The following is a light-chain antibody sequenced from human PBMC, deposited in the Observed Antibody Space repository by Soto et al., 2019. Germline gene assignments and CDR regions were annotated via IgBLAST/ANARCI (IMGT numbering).Light chain of an antibody. CDR2: AAS. CDR1: QDISRW. CDR3: QQSYSTPWT. Sequence: DFQIPKTHPTLLASAGDKVTITCRASQDISRWLAWYQQKPGKAPKLLIYAASSLQSGIPSRFSGSGSETDFTLTISSLQPEDFATYYCQQSYSTPWTFGQRAKVDI. V-gene: IGKV1-39*01. J-gene: IGKJ1*01.